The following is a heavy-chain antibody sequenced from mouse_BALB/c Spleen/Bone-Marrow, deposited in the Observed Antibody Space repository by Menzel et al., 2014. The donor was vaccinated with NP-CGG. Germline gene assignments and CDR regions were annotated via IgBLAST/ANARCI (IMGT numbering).Heavy chain of an antibody. CDR2: NYPGSGST. CDR3: TREDRDWYFDV. CDR1: GYTFTSYW. V-gene: IGHV1S22*01. Sequence: LQQSGSELVRPGASVKLSCKASGYTFTSYWMHWVKQRPGQGLEWIGNNYPGSGSTNYDEKFKSKATLTVDTSSSPAYMQLSSLTSEDSAVYSCTREDRDWYFDVWGAGTTVTVSS. J-gene: IGHJ1*01.